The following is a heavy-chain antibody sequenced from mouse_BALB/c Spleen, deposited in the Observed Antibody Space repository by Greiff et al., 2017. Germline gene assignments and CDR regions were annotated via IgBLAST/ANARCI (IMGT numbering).Heavy chain of an antibody. Sequence: EVQLVESGGGLVQPGGSLKLSCAASGFTFSSYGMSWVRQTPDKRLELVATINSNGGSTYYPDSVKGRFTISRDNAKNTLYLQMSSLKSEDTAMYYCARDPYDRGYYFDYWGQGTTLTVSS. D-gene: IGHD2-3*01. V-gene: IGHV5-6-3*01. CDR1: GFTFSSYG. CDR3: ARDPYDRGYYFDY. J-gene: IGHJ2*01. CDR2: INSNGGST.